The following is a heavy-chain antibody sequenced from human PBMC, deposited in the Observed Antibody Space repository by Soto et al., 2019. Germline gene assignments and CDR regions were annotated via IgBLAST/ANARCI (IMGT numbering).Heavy chain of an antibody. CDR2: ISGSGGST. D-gene: IGHD3-3*01. J-gene: IGHJ6*02. V-gene: IGHV3-23*01. CDR3: AKDQTPSGDDFWSGYFGMDV. Sequence: GGSLRLSCAASGFTFSSYSMSWVRQAPGKGLEWVSAISGSGGSTYYADSVKGRFTISRDNSKNTLYLQMNSLRAEDTAVYYCAKDQTPSGDDFWSGYFGMDVWGQGTTVTVSS. CDR1: GFTFSSYS.